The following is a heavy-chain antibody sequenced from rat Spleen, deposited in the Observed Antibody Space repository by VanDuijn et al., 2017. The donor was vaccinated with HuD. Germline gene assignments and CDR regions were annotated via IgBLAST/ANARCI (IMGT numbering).Heavy chain of an antibody. CDR1: GFTFSDYY. Sequence: EVQLVESGGGLVQPGRSLKLSCAASGFTFSDYYMAWVRQAPTKGLEWVASISYDGGSTYYPDSVKGRFTISRNNAENTVYLQMDSLRSEDTATYYCAVAGYGYWGQGVMVTVSS. V-gene: IGHV5-20*01. CDR3: AVAGYGY. CDR2: ISYDGGST. D-gene: IGHD1-7*01. J-gene: IGHJ2*01.